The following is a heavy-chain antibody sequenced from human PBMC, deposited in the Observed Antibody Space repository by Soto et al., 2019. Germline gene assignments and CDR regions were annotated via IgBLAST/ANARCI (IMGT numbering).Heavy chain of an antibody. CDR3: ARVVPAAIDRFGESYYFDY. D-gene: IGHD2-2*02. J-gene: IGHJ4*02. V-gene: IGHV1-69*01. CDR1: GGTFSSYA. CDR2: IIPIFGTA. Sequence: QVQLGQSGAEVNKPGSSVKVSCKASGGTFSSYAISWVRQAPGQGLEWMGGIIPIFGTANYAQKVQGRGTISEDESTSTAYMELRSMRSEDKAVYYCARVVPAAIDRFGESYYFDYWGQGTLVTVSS.